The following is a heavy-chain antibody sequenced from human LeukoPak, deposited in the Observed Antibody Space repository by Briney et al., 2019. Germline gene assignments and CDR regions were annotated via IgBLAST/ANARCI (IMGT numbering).Heavy chain of an antibody. D-gene: IGHD1-26*01. J-gene: IGHJ4*02. Sequence: SETLSLTCAVYGGSFSGYYWSWIRQPPGKGLEWIGEINHSGSANYNPSLKSRVTISVDTSKNQFSLKLSSVTAADTAVYYCARQNGSYPFDYWGQGTLVTVSS. CDR1: GGSFSGYY. CDR3: ARQNGSYPFDY. V-gene: IGHV4-34*01. CDR2: INHSGSA.